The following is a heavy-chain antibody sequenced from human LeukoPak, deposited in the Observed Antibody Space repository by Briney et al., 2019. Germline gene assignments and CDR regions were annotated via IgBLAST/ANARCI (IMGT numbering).Heavy chain of an antibody. CDR3: ARDTCSSTSCYTGPFDY. Sequence: GGSLRLSCVASGFTFSDYYMSWIRQAPGKGLEWVSYISSSGSTIYYADSVKGRFTISRDNAKNSLYLQMNSLRAEDTAVYYCARDTCSSTSCYTGPFDYWGQGTLVTVSS. D-gene: IGHD2-2*02. CDR2: ISSSGSTI. CDR1: GFTFSDYY. V-gene: IGHV3-11*04. J-gene: IGHJ4*02.